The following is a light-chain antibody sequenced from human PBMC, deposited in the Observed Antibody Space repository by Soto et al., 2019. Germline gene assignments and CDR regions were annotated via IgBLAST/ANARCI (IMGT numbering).Light chain of an antibody. J-gene: IGKJ1*01. CDR2: DAS. CDR1: QSVSGW. CDR3: QQYETFSGT. Sequence: MTQSNDTLAASAGDTVTVTCRASQSVSGWLAWYQQKPGEAPKLLIYDASALPRGVPSRFSGSGSGTKFTLTIASLQPDDFATYYCQQYETFSGTFGPGTKVDIK. V-gene: IGKV1-5*01.